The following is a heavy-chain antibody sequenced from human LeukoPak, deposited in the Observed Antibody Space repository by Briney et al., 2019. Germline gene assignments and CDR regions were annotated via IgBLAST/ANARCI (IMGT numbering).Heavy chain of an antibody. CDR3: ARDLGARGH. V-gene: IGHV3-21*01. J-gene: IGHJ4*02. D-gene: IGHD3-16*01. CDR2: ISISSSVI. CDR1: GFTFSSYA. Sequence: GGSLRLSCAASGFTFSSYAMSWVRQAPGRGLEWLASISISSSVIYYADSVKGRFTISRDNAKNTLFLQMDSLRVEDTGHYYCARDLGARGHWGQGTLVIASS.